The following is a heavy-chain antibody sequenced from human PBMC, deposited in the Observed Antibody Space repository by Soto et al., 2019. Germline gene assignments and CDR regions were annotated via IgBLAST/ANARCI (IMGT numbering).Heavy chain of an antibody. J-gene: IGHJ6*02. V-gene: IGHV1-46*01. CDR3: ARDLVVAATPGDYYGMDV. CDR1: GYTFTSYY. Sequence: ASVKVSCKASGYTFTSYYMHWVRQAPGQGLEWMGIINPSGGSTSYAQKFQGRVTMTRDTSTSTVYMELSSLRSEDTAVYYCARDLVVAATPGDYYGMDVWGQGTTVTSP. CDR2: INPSGGST. D-gene: IGHD2-15*01.